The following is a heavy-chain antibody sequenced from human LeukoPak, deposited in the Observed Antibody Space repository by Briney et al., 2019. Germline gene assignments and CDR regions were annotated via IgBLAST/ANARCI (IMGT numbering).Heavy chain of an antibody. CDR1: GGSLNSYY. D-gene: IGHD1-14*01. Sequence: PSETLSLTCTVSGGSLNSYYWSWIRQPPGKRLEWIGYISYTGGEINYNPSLKSRLTLSVDTSKHQSSLMLTSVTAADTAIYYCARQPGGTAAFDVWAQGTMVTVSS. CDR2: ISYTGGEI. V-gene: IGHV4-59*08. J-gene: IGHJ3*01. CDR3: ARQPGGTAAFDV.